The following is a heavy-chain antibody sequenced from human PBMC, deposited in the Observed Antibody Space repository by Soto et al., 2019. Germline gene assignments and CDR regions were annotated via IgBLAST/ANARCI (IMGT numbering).Heavy chain of an antibody. CDR3: AISGTTTLDY. CDR2: IKQDGSEG. V-gene: IGHV3-7*01. D-gene: IGHD1-1*01. CDR1: GFTLSSYW. J-gene: IGHJ4*02. Sequence: GGSLRLSCVASGFTLSSYWMSWVRQAPGKGLEWVGNIKQDGSEGYYVDSVKGRFTMSRDNAKNSLYLQMNSLRAEDTAVYYCAISGTTTLDYWGQGTLVTVSS.